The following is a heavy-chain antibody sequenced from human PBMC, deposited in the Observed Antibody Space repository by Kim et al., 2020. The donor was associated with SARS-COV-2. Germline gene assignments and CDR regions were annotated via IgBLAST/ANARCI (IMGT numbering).Heavy chain of an antibody. D-gene: IGHD6-13*01. CDR2: IYYSGST. J-gene: IGHJ4*02. V-gene: IGHV4-31*03. Sequence: SETLSLTCTVSGGSISSGGYYWSWIRQHPGKGLEWIGYIYYSGSTYYNPSLKSRVTISVDTSKNQFSLKLSSVTAADTAVYYCARDRSRTFDYWGQGTLVTVSS. CDR3: ARDRSRTFDY. CDR1: GGSISSGGYY.